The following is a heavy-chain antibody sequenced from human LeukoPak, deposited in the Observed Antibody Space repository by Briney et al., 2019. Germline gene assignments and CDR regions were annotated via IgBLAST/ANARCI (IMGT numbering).Heavy chain of an antibody. V-gene: IGHV3-21*01. Sequence: GGSLRLSCAASGFTFSSYSMNWVRQAPGKGREWVSSISSSSSYIYYADSVKGRFTISRDNAKNSLYLQMNSLRAEDTAVYYCARDFGREATGAFDIWGQGTRVTVSS. D-gene: IGHD3/OR15-3a*01. CDR3: ARDFGREATGAFDI. CDR2: ISSSSSYI. J-gene: IGHJ3*02. CDR1: GFTFSSYS.